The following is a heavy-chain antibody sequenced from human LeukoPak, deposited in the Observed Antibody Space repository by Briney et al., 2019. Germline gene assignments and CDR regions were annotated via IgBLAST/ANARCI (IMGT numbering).Heavy chain of an antibody. J-gene: IGHJ4*02. D-gene: IGHD1-26*01. Sequence: PGRSLRLSCTTSGFVFGRYNMSWVRQAPGKGLEWISFIGSKTYGETTEYAASVRGRFTLSRDDSKGIAYLQMNSLRTGDTAVYFCTRPLIVGSLPDYWGRGTLVTVSS. V-gene: IGHV3-49*04. CDR1: GFVFGRYN. CDR3: TRPLIVGSLPDY. CDR2: IGSKTYGETT.